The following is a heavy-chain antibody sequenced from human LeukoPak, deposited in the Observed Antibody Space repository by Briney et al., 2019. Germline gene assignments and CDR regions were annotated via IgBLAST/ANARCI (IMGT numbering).Heavy chain of an antibody. CDR2: ISYDGSNK. J-gene: IGHJ4*02. D-gene: IGHD2-21*02. CDR3: AKPMVVTAIFPDFDY. V-gene: IGHV3-30-3*02. Sequence: GRSLRLSCAASGFTFSSYAMHWVRQAPGKGLEWAAVISYDGSNKYYADSVKGRFSISRDNAKNTLYLRMYSLRAEDTAVYYCAKPMVVTAIFPDFDYWGQGTPVTVSS. CDR1: GFTFSSYA.